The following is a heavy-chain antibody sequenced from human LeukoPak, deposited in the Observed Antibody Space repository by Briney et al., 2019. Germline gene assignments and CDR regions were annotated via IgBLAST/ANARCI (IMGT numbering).Heavy chain of an antibody. CDR1: GFTFSDYY. CDR2: ISSSGSTI. Sequence: PGGSLRLSCAASGFTFSDYYMSWIRQAPGKGLEWVSYISSSGSTIYYADSVEGRFTISRDNAKNSLYLQMNSLRAEDTAVYYCASRLYSSGSFDYWGQGTLVTVSS. CDR3: ASRLYSSGSFDY. D-gene: IGHD6-19*01. J-gene: IGHJ4*02. V-gene: IGHV3-11*04.